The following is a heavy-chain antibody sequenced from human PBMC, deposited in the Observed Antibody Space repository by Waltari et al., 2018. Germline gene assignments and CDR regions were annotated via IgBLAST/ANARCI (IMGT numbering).Heavy chain of an antibody. D-gene: IGHD2-15*01. Sequence: QVQLQESGPGLVKSSQTLSLTCTVSGGSIRSGDHYWNWIRQSPGKGLEWIGYVYYTGGTYYNPSLKSRLNISVDTSKSQFTLSLYSVTAADTAVYYCARDRGPGEYYYGMDVWGQGTTVIVSS. CDR1: GGSIRSGDHY. CDR2: VYYTGGT. J-gene: IGHJ6*02. V-gene: IGHV4-30-4*01. CDR3: ARDRGPGEYYYGMDV.